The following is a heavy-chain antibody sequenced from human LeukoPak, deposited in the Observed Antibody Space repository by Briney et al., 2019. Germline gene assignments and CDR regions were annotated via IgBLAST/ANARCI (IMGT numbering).Heavy chain of an antibody. Sequence: PGGSLRLSCAASGFTFSSYWMSWVRQAPGKGLEWVANIRQDGSEKYYVDSAKGRFTISRDNAKNSLYLQMNSLGAEDTAVYYCARYRYNWNLIPYYFDYWGQGTLVTVSS. CDR2: IRQDGSEK. J-gene: IGHJ4*02. CDR1: GFTFSSYW. CDR3: ARYRYNWNLIPYYFDY. V-gene: IGHV3-7*01. D-gene: IGHD1-7*01.